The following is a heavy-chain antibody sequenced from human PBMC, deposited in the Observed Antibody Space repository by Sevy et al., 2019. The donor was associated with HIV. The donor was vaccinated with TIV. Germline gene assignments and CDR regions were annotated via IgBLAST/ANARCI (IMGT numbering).Heavy chain of an antibody. J-gene: IGHJ4*02. D-gene: IGHD3-22*01. Sequence: SETLSLTCTVSGGSISSSSYYWGWIRQPPGKGLEWIGSIYYSGSTYYNPSLKSRVTISVDTSKNQFSLKLSSVTAADTAVYYCARSNYYDSSGLFDYWGQRTLVTVSS. CDR2: IYYSGST. CDR3: ARSNYYDSSGLFDY. V-gene: IGHV4-39*01. CDR1: GGSISSSSYY.